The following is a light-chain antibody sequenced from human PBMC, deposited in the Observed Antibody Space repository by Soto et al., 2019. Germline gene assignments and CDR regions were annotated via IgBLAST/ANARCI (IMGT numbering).Light chain of an antibody. CDR1: ESVSSN. CDR2: GAS. V-gene: IGKV3-15*01. Sequence: IVMTHSAATLSVSPGERATLSCRASESVSSNLAWYQQKPGQAPRLLIYGASTRATGIPARFSGSGSGTDFSLTISRLQPEDFAVYYCQQYRSSPLTFGGGTKVDI. J-gene: IGKJ4*01. CDR3: QQYRSSPLT.